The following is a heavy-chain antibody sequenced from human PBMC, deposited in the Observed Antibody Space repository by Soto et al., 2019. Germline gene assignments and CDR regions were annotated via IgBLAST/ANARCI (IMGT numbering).Heavy chain of an antibody. CDR3: AREYYDILTGSTYYYSGRDV. Sequence: GASVKVSCKASGGTFSSYAISWVRQAPGQGLEWMGGIIPIFGTANYAQKFQGRVTITADESTSTAYMELSSLRSEDTAVYYCAREYYDILTGSTYYYSGRDVWGQGTTVTVSS. CDR1: GGTFSSYA. D-gene: IGHD3-9*01. V-gene: IGHV1-69*13. CDR2: IIPIFGTA. J-gene: IGHJ6*02.